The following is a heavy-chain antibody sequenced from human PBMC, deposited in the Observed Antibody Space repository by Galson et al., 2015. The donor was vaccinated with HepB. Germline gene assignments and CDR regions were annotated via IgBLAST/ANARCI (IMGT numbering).Heavy chain of an antibody. CDR2: IRQDGSEK. CDR1: GFTFSSYW. Sequence: SLRLSCAASGFTFSSYWMSWVRQAPGKGLEWVANIRQDGSEKYYVDSVKGRFTISRDNAKNSLYLQMNSLRAEDTAVYYCARDYQYSGSYYGAYYYYYYMDVWGKGTTVTVSS. V-gene: IGHV3-7*03. J-gene: IGHJ6*03. CDR3: ARDYQYSGSYYGAYYYYYYMDV. D-gene: IGHD1-26*01.